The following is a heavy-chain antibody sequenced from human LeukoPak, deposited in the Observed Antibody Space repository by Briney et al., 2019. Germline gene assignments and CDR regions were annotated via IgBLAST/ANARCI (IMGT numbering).Heavy chain of an antibody. CDR3: AREQSGDDFWSGYFGY. CDR2: INPNSGGT. D-gene: IGHD3-3*01. CDR1: GYTFTGYY. Sequence: ASVKVSCKASGYTFTGYYMHWVRQAPGQGPEWMGRINPNSGGTNYAQKFQGRVTMTRDTSISTAYMELSRLRSDDTAVYYCAREQSGDDFWSGYFGYWGQGTLVTVSS. V-gene: IGHV1-2*06. J-gene: IGHJ4*02.